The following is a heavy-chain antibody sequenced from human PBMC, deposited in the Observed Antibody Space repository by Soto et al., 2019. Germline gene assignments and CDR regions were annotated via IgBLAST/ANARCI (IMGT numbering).Heavy chain of an antibody. D-gene: IGHD3-16*01. V-gene: IGHV1-18*01. CDR3: ARDMIARINWFDP. Sequence: ASVKVSCTASGYTFTSYGISCVRQAPGQGLEWMGWISAYNGNTNYAQKLQGRVTMTTDTSTSTAYMELRSLRSDDTAVYYCARDMIARINWFDPWGQGTLVTVSS. CDR2: ISAYNGNT. J-gene: IGHJ5*02. CDR1: GYTFTSYG.